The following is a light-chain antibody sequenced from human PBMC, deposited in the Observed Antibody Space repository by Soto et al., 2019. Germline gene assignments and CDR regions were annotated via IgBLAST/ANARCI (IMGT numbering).Light chain of an antibody. J-gene: IGKJ1*01. CDR3: QQYSSSRT. CDR2: GGS. CDR1: RSVSSNH. Sequence: VVTQSPGTLSLSTVERATLSCRASRSVSSNHLAWYQQKPGQAPRLLIYGGSSRATGIPVRFSGSGSETDFTLTITRLEPEDFAVYYCQQYSSSRTFGQGTKVDI. V-gene: IGKV3-20*01.